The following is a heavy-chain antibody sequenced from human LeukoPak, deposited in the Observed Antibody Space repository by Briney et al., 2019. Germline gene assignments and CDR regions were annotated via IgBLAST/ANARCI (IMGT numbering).Heavy chain of an antibody. CDR3: AKDGQLGVVVAATYYYYGMDV. CDR1: GFTFSSYG. CDR2: ISYDGSNK. Sequence: SGGSLRLSCAASGFTFSSYGMHWVRQAPGKGLEWVAVISYDGSNKYYADSVKGRFTISRDNSKNTPYLQMNSLRAEDTAVYYCAKDGQLGVVVAATYYYYGMDVWGQGTTVTVSS. J-gene: IGHJ6*02. D-gene: IGHD2-15*01. V-gene: IGHV3-30*18.